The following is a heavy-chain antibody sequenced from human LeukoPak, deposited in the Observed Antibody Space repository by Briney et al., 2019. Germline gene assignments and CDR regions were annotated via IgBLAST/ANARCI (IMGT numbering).Heavy chain of an antibody. Sequence: GGSLRLSCAASGFSFSSNAMSWVRPAPARGLEWVSSIRGNGDTFYADSVKGRFTLSRDDSRNTVYLHLNNLRVEDSAVYYCARASWISNVDAVWWGQGTLVTVSS. CDR1: GFSFSSNA. CDR3: ARASWISNVDAVW. V-gene: IGHV3-23*01. D-gene: IGHD1-1*01. J-gene: IGHJ4*02. CDR2: IRGNGDT.